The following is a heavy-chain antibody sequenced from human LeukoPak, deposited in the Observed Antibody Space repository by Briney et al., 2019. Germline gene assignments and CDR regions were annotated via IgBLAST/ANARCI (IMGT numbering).Heavy chain of an antibody. D-gene: IGHD2-15*01. CDR3: ARDGGEGPYFDF. CDR1: GGSISSYY. J-gene: IGHJ4*02. CDR2: IYYSGST. V-gene: IGHV4-59*01. Sequence: SETLSLTCTVSGGSISSYYRSWIRQPPGKGLEWIGYIYYSGSTNYNPSLKSRVTISVDTSKNQFSLKVSSVTAADTAVYYCARDGGEGPYFDFWDQGTLVTVSS.